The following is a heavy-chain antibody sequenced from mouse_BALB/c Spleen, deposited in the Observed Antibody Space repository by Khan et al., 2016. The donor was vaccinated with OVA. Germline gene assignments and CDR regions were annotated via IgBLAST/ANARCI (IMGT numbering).Heavy chain of an antibody. V-gene: IGHV5-6-3*01. D-gene: IGHD2-12*01. CDR3: ARSAI. CDR1: RFTISSYC. J-gene: IGHJ2*01. CDR2: IDSNGGST. Sequence: EVELVESGGGLVQPGGFLIRSCSASRFTISSYCMFSVRQTPDKRLEPVVTIDSNGGSTDYPVSVKRRFTISGDNAKYALYLQMSSLRPEDTAKYYCARSAIWGQGTTITVSS.